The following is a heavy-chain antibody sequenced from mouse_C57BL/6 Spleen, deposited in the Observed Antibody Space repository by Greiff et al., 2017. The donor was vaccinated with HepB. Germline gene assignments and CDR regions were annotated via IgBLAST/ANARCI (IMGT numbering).Heavy chain of an antibody. Sequence: EVKLMESGGGLVKPGGSLKLSCAASGFTFSDYGMHWVRQAPEKGLEWVAYISSGSSTIYYADTVKGRFTISRDNAKNTLFLQMTSLRSEDTAMYYCARDSLYAMDYWGQGTSVTVSS. J-gene: IGHJ4*01. V-gene: IGHV5-17*01. CDR1: GFTFSDYG. CDR3: ARDSLYAMDY. CDR2: ISSGSSTI.